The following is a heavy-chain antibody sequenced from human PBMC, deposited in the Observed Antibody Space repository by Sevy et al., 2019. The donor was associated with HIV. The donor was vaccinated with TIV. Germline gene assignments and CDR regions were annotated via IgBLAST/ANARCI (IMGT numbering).Heavy chain of an antibody. CDR3: ARGGAGRQFDYYYYMDV. CDR2: VYYTGKT. V-gene: IGHV4-59*07. J-gene: IGHJ6*03. Sequence: SDILSLTCNVSGVSITRSYWNWIRQTPGKGLEWIAFVYYTGKTNYNPSLKSRVTVSLDTSKSQFSLKLSSVTAADTAVYYCARGGAGRQFDYYYYMDVWGKGTTVTVSS. D-gene: IGHD6-6*01. CDR1: GVSITRSY.